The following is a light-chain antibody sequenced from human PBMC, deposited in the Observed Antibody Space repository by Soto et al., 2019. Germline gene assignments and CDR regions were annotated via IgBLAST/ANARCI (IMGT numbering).Light chain of an antibody. CDR2: DNS. V-gene: IGLV3-21*02. CDR3: QVWDSSSDGV. CDR1: DIGTKS. J-gene: IGLJ3*02. Sequence: SYELTQPPSVSVAPGQTARISCGGNDIGTKSVHWYQQRPGQAPVLVVYDNSDRPSGTPERFSGSNPGNTATLTISRVEAGDEAEYYCQVWDSSSDGVFGGGTKVTVL.